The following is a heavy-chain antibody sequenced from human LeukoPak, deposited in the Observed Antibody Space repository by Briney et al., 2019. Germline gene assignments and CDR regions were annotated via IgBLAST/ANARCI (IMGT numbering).Heavy chain of an antibody. V-gene: IGHV3-7*01. CDR2: IKQDESEK. CDR1: GFTFSSYW. J-gene: IGHJ4*02. Sequence: GGSLRLSCAASGFTFSSYWMSWVRQAPGKGLEWVANIKQDESEKYYVDSVKGRFTISRDNAKNSLYLQMNSLRAEDTAVYYCARDKIEGPTKLDYWGQGTLVTVSS. D-gene: IGHD1-1*01. CDR3: ARDKIEGPTKLDY.